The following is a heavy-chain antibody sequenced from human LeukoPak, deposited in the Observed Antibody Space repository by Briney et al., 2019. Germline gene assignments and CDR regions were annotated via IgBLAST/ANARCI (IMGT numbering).Heavy chain of an antibody. D-gene: IGHD4-17*01. Sequence: GGTLRLFCAASGFTFSSFSMNWVRQAPGKGLEGISYISSSSSSMYYADSVKGRFTISRHSAQNSLYLQMNSLTAEDTAVYYCARVIGSYGDSAYWGQGTLVTVPS. CDR3: ARVIGSYGDSAY. CDR2: ISSSSSSM. J-gene: IGHJ4*02. V-gene: IGHV3-48*04. CDR1: GFTFSSFS.